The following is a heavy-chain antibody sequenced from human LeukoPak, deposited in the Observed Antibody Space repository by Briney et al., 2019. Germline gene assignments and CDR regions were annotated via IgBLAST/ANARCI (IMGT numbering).Heavy chain of an antibody. Sequence: GGSLRLSCAASGFTFSSYAMHWVRQAPGKGLEWVAVISYDGSNKYYADSVKGRFTISRDNSKNTLYLHMNSLRAEDTAVYYCASSGGALLLEWLFPHEYWGQGTLVTVSS. CDR3: ASSGGALLLEWLFPHEY. CDR1: GFTFSSYA. J-gene: IGHJ4*02. D-gene: IGHD3-3*01. CDR2: ISYDGSNK. V-gene: IGHV3-30-3*01.